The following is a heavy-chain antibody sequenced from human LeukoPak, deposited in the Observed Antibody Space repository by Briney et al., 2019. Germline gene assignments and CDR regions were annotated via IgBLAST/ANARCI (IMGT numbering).Heavy chain of an antibody. CDR2: ISYDGSNK. V-gene: IGHV3-30*04. Sequence: GGSLRLSCAASGFTFSSYAVHWVRQAPGKGLEWVAVISYDGSNKYYADSVKGRFTISRDNSKNTLYLQMNSLRAEDTAVYYCARDRMAAYWGQGTLVTVSS. CDR1: GFTFSSYA. CDR3: ARDRMAAY. J-gene: IGHJ4*02. D-gene: IGHD5-24*01.